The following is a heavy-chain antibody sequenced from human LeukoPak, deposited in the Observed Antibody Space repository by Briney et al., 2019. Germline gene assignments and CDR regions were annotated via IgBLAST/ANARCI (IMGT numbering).Heavy chain of an antibody. D-gene: IGHD3-3*01. CDR1: GFTFSSYA. Sequence: GGSLRLSCAASGFTFSSYAMGWVRQPPGKGLEWVSVISGSGGSTYYADSVKGRFTISRDNSKNTLYLQMSSLRAEDTAVYYCATDRGWRTSGYYLYYFEYWGQGTLVTYSS. CDR2: ISGSGGST. CDR3: ATDRGWRTSGYYLYYFEY. J-gene: IGHJ4*02. V-gene: IGHV3-23*01.